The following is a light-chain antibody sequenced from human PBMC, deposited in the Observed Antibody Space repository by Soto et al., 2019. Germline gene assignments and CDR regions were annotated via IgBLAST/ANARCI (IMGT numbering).Light chain of an antibody. Sequence: QSALTQPTSVSGSPGQSITISCTGTSSDVGGYNSVSWYQQHPGKAPKLMIFDVSNRTSGVSNRFSGSKSGNTASLTISGLQAEDEADYYCSSYTSKTTLVFGGGTKLTVL. CDR1: SSDVGGYNS. J-gene: IGLJ2*01. V-gene: IGLV2-14*03. CDR3: SSYTSKTTLV. CDR2: DVS.